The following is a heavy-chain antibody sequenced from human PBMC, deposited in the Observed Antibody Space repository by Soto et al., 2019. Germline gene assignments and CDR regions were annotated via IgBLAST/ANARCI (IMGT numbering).Heavy chain of an antibody. CDR2: INMDGSST. V-gene: IGHV3-74*01. D-gene: IGHD3-10*01. CDR1: GFIFSSDW. Sequence: GGSLRLSCAASGFIFSSDWMHWVRQAAGKGLEWVSRINMDGSSTNYADSVKGRFTISRDNAKNMLYLQMDSLRAEDTAVYYCARGARGLQQYEHWGQGALVTVSS. CDR3: ARGARGLQQYEH. J-gene: IGHJ4*02.